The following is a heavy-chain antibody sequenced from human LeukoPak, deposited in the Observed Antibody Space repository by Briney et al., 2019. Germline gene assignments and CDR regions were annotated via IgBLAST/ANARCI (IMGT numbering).Heavy chain of an antibody. V-gene: IGHV3-23*01. Sequence: GGSLRLSCAASGFTVSSNYMSWVRQAPGKGLEWVSAISGSGGSTYFADSVKGRFTISRDNPKNTLYLQMNSLRAEDTAVYYCAKRQYGDYGYYYYGMDVWGQGTTVTVSS. CDR2: ISGSGGST. CDR1: GFTVSSNY. J-gene: IGHJ6*02. CDR3: AKRQYGDYGYYYYGMDV. D-gene: IGHD4-17*01.